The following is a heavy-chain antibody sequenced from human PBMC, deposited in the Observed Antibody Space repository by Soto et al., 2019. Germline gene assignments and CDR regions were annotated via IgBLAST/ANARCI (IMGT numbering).Heavy chain of an antibody. CDR3: AKTHYDLLDY. CDR2: INCCGGST. CDR1: GFTFSSSP. V-gene: IGHV3-23*01. J-gene: IGHJ4*02. Sequence: EVQLLESGGGLVQPGGSLRLSCAASGFTFSSSPMSWVRQAPGKGLDWVSAINCCGGSTFDADSVKGRFTISRDDSKNTLYLQMNSLRAEDTAVYYCAKTHYDLLDYWGQGTLVTVSS. D-gene: IGHD3-3*01.